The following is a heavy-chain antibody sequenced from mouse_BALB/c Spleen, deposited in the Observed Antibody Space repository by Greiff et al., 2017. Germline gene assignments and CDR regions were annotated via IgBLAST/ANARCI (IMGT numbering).Heavy chain of an antibody. D-gene: IGHD2-14*01. J-gene: IGHJ4*01. CDR1: GFTFSDYG. CDR2: ISNLAYSI. Sequence: EVQVVESGGGLVQPGGSRKLSCAASGFTFSDYGMAWVRQAPGKGPEWVAFISNLAYSIYYADTVTGRFTISRENAKNTLYLEMSSLRSEDTAMYYCAREGYDYAMDYWGQGTSVTVSS. CDR3: AREGYDYAMDY. V-gene: IGHV5-15*02.